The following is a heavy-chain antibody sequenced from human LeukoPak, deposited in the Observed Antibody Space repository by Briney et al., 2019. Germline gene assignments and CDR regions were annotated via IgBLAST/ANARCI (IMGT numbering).Heavy chain of an antibody. Sequence: GGSLRLSCAVSGFTFGTYTMNWVRQAPGKGLEWVSSISSSSNYIYYADSVRGRFTISRDNAKNSLSLQMNSLRAEDTAVYYCAREARGVIKSWGQGTLVTVSS. CDR1: GFTFGTYT. D-gene: IGHD3-10*01. J-gene: IGHJ5*02. CDR3: AREARGVIKS. CDR2: ISSSSNYI. V-gene: IGHV3-21*01.